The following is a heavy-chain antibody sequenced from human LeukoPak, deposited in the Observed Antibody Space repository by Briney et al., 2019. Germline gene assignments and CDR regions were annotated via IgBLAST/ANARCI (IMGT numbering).Heavy chain of an antibody. V-gene: IGHV3-53*01. J-gene: IGHJ4*02. CDR1: EFTVSRNY. CDR3: TRDQMNY. D-gene: IGHD5-24*01. Sequence: GGSLRLSCTASEFTVSRNYMRWVRQAPGKGLEWVSLIFSNGDTHYADSVKGRFTISRDTSKNTVSLQMNSLRVEDTAMYYCTRDQMNYWGQGTLVTVSS. CDR2: IFSNGDT.